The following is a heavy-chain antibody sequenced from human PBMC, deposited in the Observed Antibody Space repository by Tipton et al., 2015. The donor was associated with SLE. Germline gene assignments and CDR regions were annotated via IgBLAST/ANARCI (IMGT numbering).Heavy chain of an antibody. V-gene: IGHV4-59*01. CDR1: GGSISSYY. Sequence: TLSLTCTVSGGSISSYYWSWIRQPPGKGLEWIGYIYYRGSTNYNPSLKSRVTISVDTSKNQFSLKLSSVTAADTAVYYCARVNYGSGSYLDYYYYYYMDVWGKGTTVTVSS. J-gene: IGHJ6*03. CDR2: IYYRGST. CDR3: ARVNYGSGSYLDYYYYYYMDV. D-gene: IGHD3-10*01.